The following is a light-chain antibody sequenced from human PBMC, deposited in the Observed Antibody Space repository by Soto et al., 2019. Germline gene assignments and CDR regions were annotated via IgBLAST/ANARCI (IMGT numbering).Light chain of an antibody. V-gene: IGLV8-61*01. CDR3: VLYMGSGIRV. CDR2: STN. J-gene: IGLJ3*02. CDR1: SGSVSTSYY. Sequence: QTVVTQEPSFSESPGGTVTLTCGLSSGSVSTSYYPSWYQQTPGQAPRTLIYSTNTRSSGVPDRFSGSILGNKAALTITGAQADDESDYYCVLYMGSGIRVFGGGTKLTVL.